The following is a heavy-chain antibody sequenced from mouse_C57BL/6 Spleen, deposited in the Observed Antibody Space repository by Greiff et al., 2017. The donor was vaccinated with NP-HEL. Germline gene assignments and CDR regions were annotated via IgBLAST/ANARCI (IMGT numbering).Heavy chain of an antibody. Sequence: VQLQQSGPELVKPGASVKISCKASGYSFTGYYMNWVKQSPEKSLEWIGEINPSTGGTTYNQKFKAKATLTVDKSSSTAYMQLKSLTSEDSAVYYCARSGYYYGSSYVGNDFDYWGQGTTLSLL. J-gene: IGHJ2*01. CDR2: INPSTGGT. CDR1: GYSFTGYY. D-gene: IGHD1-1*01. CDR3: ARSGYYYGSSYVGNDFDY. V-gene: IGHV1-42*01.